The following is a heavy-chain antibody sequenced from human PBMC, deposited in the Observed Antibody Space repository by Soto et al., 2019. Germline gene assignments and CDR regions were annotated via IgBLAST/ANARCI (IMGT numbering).Heavy chain of an antibody. J-gene: IGHJ6*02. V-gene: IGHV3-30*18. CDR3: AKEGYSSSIVFYYYYGMDV. CDR2: ISYDGSNK. D-gene: IGHD6-13*01. CDR1: GFTFSSYG. Sequence: GGSVRLSCAASGFTFSSYGMHWVRQAPGKGLEWVAVISYDGSNKYYADSVKGRFTISRDNSKNTLYLQMNSLRAEDTAVYYCAKEGYSSSIVFYYYYGMDVWGQGTTVTVSS.